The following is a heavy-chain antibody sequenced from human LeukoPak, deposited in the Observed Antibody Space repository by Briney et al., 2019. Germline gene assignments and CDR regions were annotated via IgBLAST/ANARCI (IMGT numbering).Heavy chain of an antibody. D-gene: IGHD3-22*01. V-gene: IGHV3-73*01. Sequence: PGGSLRLSCAASGFTFSGSAMHWVRQASGKGLEWVGRIRSKANSYATAYAASVKGRFTISRDDSKNTAYLQMNSLKTEDTAVYYCTLTCYYDSSGYYPFDYWGQGTLVTVSS. CDR3: TLTCYYDSSGYYPFDY. CDR2: IRSKANSYAT. J-gene: IGHJ4*02. CDR1: GFTFSGSA.